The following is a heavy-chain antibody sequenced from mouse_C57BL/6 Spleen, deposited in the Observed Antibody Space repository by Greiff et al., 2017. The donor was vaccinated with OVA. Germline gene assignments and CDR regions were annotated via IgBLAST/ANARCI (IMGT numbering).Heavy chain of an antibody. V-gene: IGHV5-17*01. Sequence: EVQVVESGGGLVKPGGSLKLSCAASGFTFSDYGMHWVRQAPEKGLEWVAYISSGSSTIYYADTVKGRFTISRDNAKNTLFLQMTSLRSEDTAMYYCARGSYVAAMDYWGQGTSVTVSS. D-gene: IGHD6-1*01. CDR1: GFTFSDYG. CDR2: ISSGSSTI. J-gene: IGHJ4*01. CDR3: ARGSYVAAMDY.